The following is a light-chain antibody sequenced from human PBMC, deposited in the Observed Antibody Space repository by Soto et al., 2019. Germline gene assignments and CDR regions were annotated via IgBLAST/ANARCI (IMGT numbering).Light chain of an antibody. CDR1: QSVSSS. CDR3: QQYDTSPHT. V-gene: IGKV3-11*01. J-gene: IGKJ4*01. CDR2: DAS. Sequence: EIVLTQSPATLSLSPGERATLSCRASQSVSSSLAWYQQKPGQAPRLLIYDASKRATGIPARFSGSGSGTDFTLTISRLDPEDFAVFYCQQYDTSPHTFGGGTKVDIK.